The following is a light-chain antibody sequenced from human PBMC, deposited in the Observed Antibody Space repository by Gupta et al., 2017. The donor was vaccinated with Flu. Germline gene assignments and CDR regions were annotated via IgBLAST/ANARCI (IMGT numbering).Light chain of an antibody. CDR3: QHRTNWPNS. CDR2: GVS. Sequence: DIVLTQLSVTVSLSPGERATLTCSASESVSNYLAWYQQKPGQAPRLLIYGVSNRATGIPARFGGSESVTDFTLTISSLEPGVFAVYYCQHRTNWPNSFGPGPSWKSN. CDR1: ESVSNY. V-gene: IGKV3-11*01. J-gene: IGKJ2*03.